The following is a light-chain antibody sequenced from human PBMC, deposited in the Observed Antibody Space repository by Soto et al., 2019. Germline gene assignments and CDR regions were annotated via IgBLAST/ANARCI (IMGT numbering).Light chain of an antibody. CDR2: GAS. CDR1: QSVSSN. V-gene: IGKV3D-15*01. CDR3: QQYNNWPLT. J-gene: IGKJ5*01. Sequence: IVLTQSPATLSVSPGARAPLSCRARQSVSSNLAWHQQRPGQAPRLLIYGASTRATGVPARFSGGGSGTEFTLTITSLQSEDFAVYWCQQYNNWPLTFGPGTRLEI.